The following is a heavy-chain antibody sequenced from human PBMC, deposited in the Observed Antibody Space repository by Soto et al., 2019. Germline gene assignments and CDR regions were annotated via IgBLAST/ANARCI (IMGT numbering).Heavy chain of an antibody. V-gene: IGHV4-59*08. J-gene: IGHJ4*02. Sequence: QVQLQESGPGLVKPSETLSLTCTVSGGSISSYYWSWIRQPPGKGLEWIGYIYYSGSTNYNPSLKSRVTISVDTSKTQFSLKLSSVTAADTAVYYWARYSSSWYGATLDYWGQGTLVTVSS. CDR2: IYYSGST. D-gene: IGHD6-13*01. CDR3: ARYSSSWYGATLDY. CDR1: GGSISSYY.